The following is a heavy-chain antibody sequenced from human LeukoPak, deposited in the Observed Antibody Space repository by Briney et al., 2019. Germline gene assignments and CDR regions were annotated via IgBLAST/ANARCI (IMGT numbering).Heavy chain of an antibody. V-gene: IGHV1-69*05. D-gene: IGHD6-13*01. CDR1: GDTFTSYR. Sequence: ASVKVSCKASGDTFTSYRISWVRQAPGQGLEWLARIIPVFGTTNYARKFRGRVTVSTDDSTSTAFLELSSLTPEDTAVYYCAREGEGIAAAGTLLVFFDYWGQGTLVTVSS. CDR2: IIPVFGTT. CDR3: AREGEGIAAAGTLLVFFDY. J-gene: IGHJ4*02.